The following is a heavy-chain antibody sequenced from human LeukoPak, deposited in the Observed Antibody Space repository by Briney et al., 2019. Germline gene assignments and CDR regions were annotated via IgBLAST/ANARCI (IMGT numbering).Heavy chain of an antibody. Sequence: GGSLRLSCAASEFSVGSNYMTWVRQAPGKGLEWVSLIYSGGSTYYADSVKGRFTISRDNSKNTLYLQMASLRVEDMAVYYCARRWPARDTVLVSTMIKWYFDLWGRGTLVTVSS. CDR1: EFSVGSNY. J-gene: IGHJ2*01. D-gene: IGHD5-18*01. CDR3: ARRWPARDTVLVSTMIKWYFDL. CDR2: IYSGGST. V-gene: IGHV3-66*01.